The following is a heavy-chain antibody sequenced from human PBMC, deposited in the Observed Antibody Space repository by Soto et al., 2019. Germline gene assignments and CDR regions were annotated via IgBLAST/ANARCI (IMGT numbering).Heavy chain of an antibody. V-gene: IGHV4-61*03. Sequence: QVQLQESGPGLVKPSETLSLTCTVSGDSVSSGSSYWTWIRQPPGKGLEWIGYFYYSGSTNYNPSLKSLVTISGDTSKNHFSLKLNSVTAADTAVYYCARRLTGNWGEKFDYWGKGNLVTVSS. CDR1: GDSVSSGSSY. J-gene: IGHJ4*02. CDR2: FYYSGST. D-gene: IGHD7-27*01. CDR3: ARRLTGNWGEKFDY.